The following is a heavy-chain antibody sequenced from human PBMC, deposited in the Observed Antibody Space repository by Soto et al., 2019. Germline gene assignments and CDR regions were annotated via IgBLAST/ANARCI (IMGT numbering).Heavy chain of an antibody. Sequence: PGGSLRLSCAPSGFTFSSYAMRWVRQAPGKGLEWVAVISYDGSNKYYADSVKGRFTISRDNSKKTLYLQMNSLRAEDTAVYYCASTHYRYGHFDYWGQGTLVTV. D-gene: IGHD5-18*01. V-gene: IGHV3-30-3*01. CDR2: ISYDGSNK. J-gene: IGHJ4*02. CDR1: GFTFSSYA. CDR3: ASTHYRYGHFDY.